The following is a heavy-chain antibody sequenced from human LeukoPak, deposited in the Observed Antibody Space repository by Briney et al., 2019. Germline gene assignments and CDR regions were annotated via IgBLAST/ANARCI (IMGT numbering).Heavy chain of an antibody. CDR2: IYYSGST. CDR3: ARTYYDFWGGYFLDY. CDR1: GGSISSYY. Sequence: SETLSLTCTVSGGSISSYYWSWIRQPPGKGLEWIGYIYYSGSTNYNPSLKSRVTISVDTSKNQFSLKLSSVTAADTAVYYCARTYYDFWGGYFLDYWGQGTLVTVSS. V-gene: IGHV4-59*01. D-gene: IGHD3-3*01. J-gene: IGHJ4*02.